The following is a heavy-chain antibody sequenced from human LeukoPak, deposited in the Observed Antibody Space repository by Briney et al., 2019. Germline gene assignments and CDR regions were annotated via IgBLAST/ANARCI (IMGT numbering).Heavy chain of an antibody. J-gene: IGHJ5*02. V-gene: IGHV4-30-4*08. CDR3: AKGGYSYGPPFDP. CDR1: GGSISSGDYY. D-gene: IGHD5-18*01. CDR2: IYYSGST. Sequence: PSQTLSLTCTVSGGSISSGDYYWSWIRQPPGKGLEWIGYIYYSGSTYYNPSLKSRVTISVDTSKNQFSLELSSVTAADTAVYYCAKGGYSYGPPFDPWGQGTLVTVSS.